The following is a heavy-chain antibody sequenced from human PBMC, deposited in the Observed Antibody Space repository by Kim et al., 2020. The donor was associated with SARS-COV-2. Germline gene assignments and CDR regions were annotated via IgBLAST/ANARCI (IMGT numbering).Heavy chain of an antibody. CDR2: TI. Sequence: TINYAGAVKGRFTISRDNAENSLFLQMNGLRAEDTALYYCATVLSKDSNYWGQGTLVIVSS. CDR3: ATVLSKDSNY. J-gene: IGHJ4*02. D-gene: IGHD2-15*01. V-gene: IGHV3-48*01.